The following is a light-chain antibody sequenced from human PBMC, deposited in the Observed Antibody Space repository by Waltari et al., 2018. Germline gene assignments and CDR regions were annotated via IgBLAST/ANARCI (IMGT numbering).Light chain of an antibody. CDR3: CSYAGSAISV. Sequence: QPALTQTAAVSGSPGQSITISCSGTISDIGKYNLVSWYQQHPGKAPTLIIYDVNQRPSGVSNRFSGSKSGNTAFLTISGLQTADEADYYCCSYAGSAISVFGGGTKLTVL. J-gene: IGLJ3*02. CDR1: ISDIGKYNL. CDR2: DVN. V-gene: IGLV2-23*02.